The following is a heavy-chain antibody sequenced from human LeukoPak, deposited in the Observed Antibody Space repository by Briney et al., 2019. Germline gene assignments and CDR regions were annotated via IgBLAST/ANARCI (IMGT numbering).Heavy chain of an antibody. CDR2: ISHDGGYK. CDR3: AKDFVVVPGNVNYFDY. J-gene: IGHJ4*02. V-gene: IGHV3-30*18. Sequence: GGSLRLSCAASGFTFSSYGMHWVRQAPDKGLVWVAVISHDGGYKDYADSVKGRFTISRHNSKNTLYVQMKSLRAEDTAVYYCAKDFVVVPGNVNYFDYWGQGTLVTVSS. CDR1: GFTFSSYG. D-gene: IGHD2-21*02.